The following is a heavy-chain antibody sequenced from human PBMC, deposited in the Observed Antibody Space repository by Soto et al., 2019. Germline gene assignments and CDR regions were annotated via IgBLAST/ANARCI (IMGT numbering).Heavy chain of an antibody. D-gene: IGHD3-9*01. V-gene: IGHV3-23*01. CDR1: GFTFSSYA. Sequence: EVQLLESGGGLVQPGGSLRLSCAASGFTFSSYAMSWVRQAPGKGLEWVSAISGSGGSTYYADSVKGRFTISRDNSKNTLYLQMNSLRAEDTAVYYCANALMGWDILTAHVYWGQGTLVTVSS. CDR2: ISGSGGST. CDR3: ANALMGWDILTAHVY. J-gene: IGHJ4*02.